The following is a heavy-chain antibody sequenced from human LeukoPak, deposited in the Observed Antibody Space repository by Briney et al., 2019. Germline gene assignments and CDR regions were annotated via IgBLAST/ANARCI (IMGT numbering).Heavy chain of an antibody. Sequence: QPGGSLRLSCAASGFTFSSYAMSWVRQAPGKGLEWVSAISGSGGSTYYADSVKGRFTISRDNSKNTLYLQMNSLRAEDTAVYYCAKETSYQVRDPYNWCDPWGQGTLVTVSS. V-gene: IGHV3-23*01. J-gene: IGHJ5*02. CDR1: GFTFSSYA. D-gene: IGHD4/OR15-4a*01. CDR2: ISGSGGST. CDR3: AKETSYQVRDPYNWCDP.